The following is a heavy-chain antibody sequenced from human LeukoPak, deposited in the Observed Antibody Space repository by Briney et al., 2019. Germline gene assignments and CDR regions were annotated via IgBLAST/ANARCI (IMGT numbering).Heavy chain of an antibody. CDR1: GFTFSSYA. J-gene: IGHJ4*02. V-gene: IGHV3-23*01. D-gene: IGHD6-13*01. CDR3: ALQGIAAEAVL. CDR2: ISGSGGST. Sequence: GGSLRLSCAASGFTFSSYAMSWVRQAPGKGLEWVSAISGSGGSTYYADSVKGRFTISRDNSKNTLYLQMNSLRAEDTAVYYCALQGIAAEAVLWGQGTLVTVSS.